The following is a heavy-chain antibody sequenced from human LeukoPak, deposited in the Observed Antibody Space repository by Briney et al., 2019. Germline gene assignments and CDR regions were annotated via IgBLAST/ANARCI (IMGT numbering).Heavy chain of an antibody. D-gene: IGHD1-26*01. CDR3: AREDGRSRPLDV. Sequence: ASVKVSCKASGYPFNNYDINWVRQATGQGLEWMGWMNPHSGKTGYAQNFQGRVTMTRDTSISTAYMELSSLRSEDTAVYYCAREDGRSRPLDVWGKGTTVTISS. CDR2: MNPHSGKT. V-gene: IGHV1-8*01. J-gene: IGHJ6*04. CDR1: GYPFNNYD.